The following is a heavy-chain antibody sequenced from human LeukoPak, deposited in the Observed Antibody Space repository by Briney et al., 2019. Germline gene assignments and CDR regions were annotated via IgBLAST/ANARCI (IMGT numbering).Heavy chain of an antibody. CDR1: GVSISSGHW. J-gene: IGHJ3*02. CDR2: IFHSGST. CDR3: ARHDGSGWSDAFDI. V-gene: IGHV4-4*02. Sequence: SETLSLTCAVSGVSISSGHWWSWVRQPPGQGLEWLGEIFHSGSTNYNAALKSRVAISVDNSKNQFSLKLSSVTAADTAVYYCARHDGSGWSDAFDIWGQGTMVTVSS. D-gene: IGHD6-19*01.